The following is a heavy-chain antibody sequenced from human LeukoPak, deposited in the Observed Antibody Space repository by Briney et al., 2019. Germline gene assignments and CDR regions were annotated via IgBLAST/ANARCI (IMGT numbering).Heavy chain of an antibody. CDR3: ARYCSGGDCYSKALDY. V-gene: IGHV4-59*01. CDR1: GGSISSYY. J-gene: IGHJ4*02. CDR2: IYYSGST. D-gene: IGHD2-15*01. Sequence: SETLSLTCTVSGGSISSYYWSWIRQPPGKGLEWIGYIYYSGSTNYNPSLKSRVTISVDTSKNQFSLRLSSVTAADTAVYYCARYCSGGDCYSKALDYWGQGILVTVSS.